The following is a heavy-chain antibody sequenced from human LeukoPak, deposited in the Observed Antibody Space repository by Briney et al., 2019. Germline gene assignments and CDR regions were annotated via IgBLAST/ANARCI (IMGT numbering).Heavy chain of an antibody. D-gene: IGHD6-13*01. CDR2: IYYSGST. J-gene: IGHJ5*02. V-gene: IGHV4-39*07. Sequence: SETLSLTCTVSGGSISSSSYYWGWIRQPPGKGLEWIGSIYYSGSTYYNPSLKSRVTISVDTSKNQFSLKLSSVTAADTAAYYCARGGQQPNWFDPWGQGTLVTVSS. CDR1: GGSISSSSYY. CDR3: ARGGQQPNWFDP.